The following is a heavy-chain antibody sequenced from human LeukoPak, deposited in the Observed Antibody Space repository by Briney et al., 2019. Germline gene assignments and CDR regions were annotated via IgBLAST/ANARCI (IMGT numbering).Heavy chain of an antibody. CDR3: AKGGANNLYYFDY. D-gene: IGHD1-26*01. CDR1: GFTFSTYA. V-gene: IGHV3-23*01. Sequence: GGSLRLSCAASGFTFSTYAMSWVRQAPGKGLEWVSGISGSGGNTYYADSVKGRFNISRDNSKNTLYLQMNSLRAEDTAVYYCAKGGANNLYYFDYWGQETLVTVSS. J-gene: IGHJ4*02. CDR2: ISGSGGNT.